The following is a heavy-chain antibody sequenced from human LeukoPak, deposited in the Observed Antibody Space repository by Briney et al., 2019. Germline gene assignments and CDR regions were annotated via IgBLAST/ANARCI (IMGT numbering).Heavy chain of an antibody. D-gene: IGHD1-14*01. CDR1: GYTFTSYY. Sequence: GASVKVSCKASGYTFTSYYMHWVRQAPGQGLEWMGIINPSGGSTSYAQKFQGRVTMTRNTSTSTVYMELSSLRSEDTAVYYCARDLGPYNQDYWGQGTLVTVSS. CDR2: INPSGGST. V-gene: IGHV1-46*01. CDR3: ARDLGPYNQDY. J-gene: IGHJ4*02.